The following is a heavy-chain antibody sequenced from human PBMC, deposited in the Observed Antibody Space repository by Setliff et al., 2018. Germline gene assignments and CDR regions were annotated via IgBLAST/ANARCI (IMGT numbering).Heavy chain of an antibody. J-gene: IGHJ4*02. Sequence: ASVKVSCKASGYTFTSYYMHWVRQAPGQGLEWMGIINPSGGSTSYAQKFQGRVTMTEDTSTDTAYMELSSLRSEDTAVYYCAFNSGWYGYYFDYWGQGTLVPSPQ. CDR3: AFNSGWYGYYFDY. V-gene: IGHV1-46*01. CDR2: INPSGGST. D-gene: IGHD6-19*01. CDR1: GYTFTSYY.